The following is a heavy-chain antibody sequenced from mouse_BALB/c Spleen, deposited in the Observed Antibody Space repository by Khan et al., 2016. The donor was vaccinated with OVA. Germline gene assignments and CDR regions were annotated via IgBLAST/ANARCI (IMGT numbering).Heavy chain of an antibody. CDR2: INPRSGYT. V-gene: IGHV1-4*01. D-gene: IGHD2-14*01. Sequence: VQLQQSGAELARPGASVKMSCKASGYTFSSHTMHWVKQRPGQGLEWIGYINPRSGYTQYNQKFNDKATLTADISSSTAYMPRSSLTSEDSAVYYCARRTTEYALDYWGQGTSGTVSS. CDR1: GYTFSSHT. CDR3: ARRTTEYALDY. J-gene: IGHJ4*01.